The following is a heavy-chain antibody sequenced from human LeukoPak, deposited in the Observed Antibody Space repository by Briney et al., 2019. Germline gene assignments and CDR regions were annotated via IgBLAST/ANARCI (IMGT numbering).Heavy chain of an antibody. D-gene: IGHD6-19*01. CDR2: ISGSGGST. Sequence: GGSLRLSCAASGFTFSSYAMSWVRQAPGKGLEWVSAISGSGGSTYCADSVKGRFTISRDNSKNTLYLQMNSLRAEDTAVYYCSVTRYSSGWYFDYWGQGTLVTVSS. J-gene: IGHJ4*02. V-gene: IGHV3-23*01. CDR3: SVTRYSSGWYFDY. CDR1: GFTFSSYA.